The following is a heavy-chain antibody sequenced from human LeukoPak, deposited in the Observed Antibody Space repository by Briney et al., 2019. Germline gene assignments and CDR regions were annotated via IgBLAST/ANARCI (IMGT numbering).Heavy chain of an antibody. CDR3: ARVIYQAYWFDP. CDR2: INPNSGGT. D-gene: IGHD2-21*01. Sequence: ASVKVSCKASGYTFTGYYMHWVRQAPGQGLEWMGWINPNSGGTNYAQKFQGRVTMTRDTSISTAYMELSRLRSDDTAMYYCARVIYQAYWFDPWGQGTLVTVSS. CDR1: GYTFTGYY. J-gene: IGHJ5*02. V-gene: IGHV1-2*02.